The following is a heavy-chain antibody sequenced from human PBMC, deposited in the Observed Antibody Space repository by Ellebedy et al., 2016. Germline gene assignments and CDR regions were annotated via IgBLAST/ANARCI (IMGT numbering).Heavy chain of an antibody. CDR1: GITFSNTW. V-gene: IGHV3-15*01. Sequence: GESLKISXQASGITFSNTWMSWVSQAPGKGLEWVGRIKSKIDGGTTDYAAPVKGRFTISRDDSENTLFLQMNSLRTGDTAVYYCTTNLRGYDAFFDYWGHGTLVTVSS. D-gene: IGHD3-16*01. CDR2: IKSKIDGGTT. CDR3: TTNLRGYDAFFDY. J-gene: IGHJ4*01.